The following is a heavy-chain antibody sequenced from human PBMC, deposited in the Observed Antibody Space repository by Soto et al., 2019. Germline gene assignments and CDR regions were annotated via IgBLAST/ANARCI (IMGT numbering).Heavy chain of an antibody. V-gene: IGHV3-33*01. CDR3: ARGFHCTNGVCYDRFDY. Sequence: QVQLVESGGGVVQPGRSLRLSCAASGFTFSSYGMDWVRQAPGKGLEWVAVICYHGSNKYYADSVKGRFTISRDNSKNPLYLQMNGLRAEDTAVYYCARGFHCTNGVCYDRFDYWVHVTLVTVSS. CDR1: GFTFSSYG. CDR2: ICYHGSNK. J-gene: IGHJ4*01. D-gene: IGHD2-8*01.